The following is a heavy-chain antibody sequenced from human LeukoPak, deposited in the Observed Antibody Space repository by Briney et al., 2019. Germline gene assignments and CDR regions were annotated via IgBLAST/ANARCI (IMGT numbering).Heavy chain of an antibody. D-gene: IGHD3-16*01. Sequence: PGGSLRLSCAASGFTFSDYYMSWIRQAPGKGLEWVSGIYTGGTIYYTDSVKGRFTISRDNPNNTLYLQMHSLRAEDTAVYYCAREISRFGIWGQGTLVTVSS. CDR1: GFTFSDYY. V-gene: IGHV3-66*01. CDR3: AREISRFGI. CDR2: IYTGGTI. J-gene: IGHJ4*02.